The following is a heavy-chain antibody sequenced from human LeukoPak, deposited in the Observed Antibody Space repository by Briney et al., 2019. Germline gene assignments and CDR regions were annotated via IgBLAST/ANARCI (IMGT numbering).Heavy chain of an antibody. CDR1: GFTLSSYW. V-gene: IGHV3-7*01. CDR2: IKQAGSEK. CDR3: ARVQWELRGIGSYFDY. Sequence: GGSLRLSCAASGFTLSSYWMNWVRQAPGKGLEWVANIKQAGSEKYYVDSVKGRFTISRDNAKNSLYLQMNSLRAEDTAVYYCARVQWELRGIGSYFDYWGQGTLAIVSA. J-gene: IGHJ4*02. D-gene: IGHD1-26*01.